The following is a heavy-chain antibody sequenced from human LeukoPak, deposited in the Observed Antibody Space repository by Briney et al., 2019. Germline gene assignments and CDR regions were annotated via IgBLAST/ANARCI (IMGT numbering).Heavy chain of an antibody. Sequence: AGGSLRLSCAASGFTFDDYAMHWVRQVPGKGLEWVSGISRNSDSIGYADSVKGRFTMSGDNVKNSLYLQMNSLRAEDTALYYCAKEGYNSDGYFEDWGQGALVTVSS. V-gene: IGHV3-9*01. D-gene: IGHD5-24*01. CDR1: GFTFDDYA. CDR2: ISRNSDSI. J-gene: IGHJ4*02. CDR3: AKEGYNSDGYFED.